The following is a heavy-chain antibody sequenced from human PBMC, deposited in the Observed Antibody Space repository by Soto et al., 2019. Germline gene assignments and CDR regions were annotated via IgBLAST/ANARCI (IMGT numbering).Heavy chain of an antibody. J-gene: IGHJ5*02. D-gene: IGHD2-2*01. CDR3: ARGSYCSSTSCYSGWFDP. CDR1: GGTFSSYA. V-gene: IGHV1-69*13. CDR2: IIPIFGTA. Sequence: GASVTVSCKASGGTFSSYAISWVRQAPGQGLEWMGGIIPIFGTANYAQKFQGRVTITADESTSTAYMELSSLRSEDTAVYYCARGSYCSSTSCYSGWFDPWGQGTLVTVSS.